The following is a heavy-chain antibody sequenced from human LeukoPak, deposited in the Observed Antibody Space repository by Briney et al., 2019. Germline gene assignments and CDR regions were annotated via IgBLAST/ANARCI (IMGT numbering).Heavy chain of an antibody. CDR1: GYTFTSYD. CDR3: ARDGEGRAYYYDSSGYYGY. V-gene: IGHV1-8*01. CDR2: MNPSGGST. Sequence: ASVKVSCKASGYTFTSYDINWVRQATGQGLEWMGWMNPSGGSTSYAQKFQGRVTMARDTSTSTVYMELNSLRSEDTAVYYCARDGEGRAYYYDSSGYYGYWGQGTLVTVSP. J-gene: IGHJ4*02. D-gene: IGHD3-22*01.